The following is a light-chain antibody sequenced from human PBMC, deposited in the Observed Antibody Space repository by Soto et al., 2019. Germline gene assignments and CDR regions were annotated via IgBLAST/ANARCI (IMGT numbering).Light chain of an antibody. CDR2: DVT. Sequence: QSALTQPRSVPGSPGQAVTFSCTGTNSDVGDYNYVSWYQQNPDKAPKLTIYDVTKRPSGVPDRFSGSKSGNTASLTISGLQAEDEADYFCSSFAGSYTHVFGTGTKVTVL. CDR3: SSFAGSYTHV. CDR1: NSDVGDYNY. J-gene: IGLJ1*01. V-gene: IGLV2-11*01.